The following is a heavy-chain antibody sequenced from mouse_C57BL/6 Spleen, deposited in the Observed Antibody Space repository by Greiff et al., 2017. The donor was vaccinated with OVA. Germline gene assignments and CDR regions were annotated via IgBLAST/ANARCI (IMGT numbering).Heavy chain of an antibody. V-gene: IGHV1-18*01. D-gene: IGHD2-5*01. CDR2: INPNNGGT. CDR3: ARSYYSNLYWYFDV. J-gene: IGHJ1*03. Sequence: EVQLQQSGPELVKPGASVKIPCKASGYTFTDYNMDWVKQSHGKSLEWIGDINPNNGGTIYNQKFKGKATLTVDKSSSTAYMERRSLTSEDTAVYYCARSYYSNLYWYFDVWGTGTTVTVSS. CDR1: GYTFTDYN.